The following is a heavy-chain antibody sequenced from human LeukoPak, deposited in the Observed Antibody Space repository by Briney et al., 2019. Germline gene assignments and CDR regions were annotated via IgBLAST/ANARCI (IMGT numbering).Heavy chain of an antibody. V-gene: IGHV4-34*01. D-gene: IGHD1-26*01. CDR2: VNESGGT. CDR3: ARGQGATVPQVGKNWFDP. J-gene: IGHJ5*02. Sequence: SETLCLTCAVYIDSFSNYHWNWIRQTPGKGMEWIGEVNESGGTNIRPSLRSRIILSVDTSKNQFSLKLISVTVADTAIYYCARGQGATVPQVGKNWFDPWGQGTWVTVSS. CDR1: IDSFSNYH.